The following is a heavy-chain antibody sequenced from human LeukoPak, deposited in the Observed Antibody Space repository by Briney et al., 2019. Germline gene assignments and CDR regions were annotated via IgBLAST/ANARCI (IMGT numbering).Heavy chain of an antibody. CDR3: ARDGAGYAH. Sequence: GGSLRLSCAASGFTFSRDWMSWVRQAPGKGLEWVANLKEDGSAQYYVDSVKGRFTISRDNAENSLYLQMNSLRVEDTAVYYCARDGAGYAHWGQGTLVTVSS. D-gene: IGHD2-2*01. CDR1: GFTFSRDW. V-gene: IGHV3-7*01. CDR2: LKEDGSAQ. J-gene: IGHJ1*01.